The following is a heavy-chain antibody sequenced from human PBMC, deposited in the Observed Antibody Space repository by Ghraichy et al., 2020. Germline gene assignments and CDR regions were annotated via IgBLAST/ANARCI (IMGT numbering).Heavy chain of an antibody. CDR1: GGSISSSSYY. V-gene: IGHV4-39*01. J-gene: IGHJ4*02. CDR3: ARHGGLGWQQLVPYDY. CDR2: IYYSGST. D-gene: IGHD6-13*01. Sequence: SETLSLTCTVSGGSISSSSYYWGWIRQPPGKGLEWIGSIYYSGSTYYNPSLKSRVTISVDTSKNQFSLKLSSVTAADTAVYYCARHGGLGWQQLVPYDYWGQGTLVTVSS.